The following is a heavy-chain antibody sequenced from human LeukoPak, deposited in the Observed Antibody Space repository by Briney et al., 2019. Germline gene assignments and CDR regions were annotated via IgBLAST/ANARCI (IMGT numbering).Heavy chain of an antibody. V-gene: IGHV1-8*01. CDR3: ATYYDSSGYYLN. J-gene: IGHJ4*02. D-gene: IGHD3-22*01. CDR1: GYTFTSYD. Sequence: ASVKVSCKASGYTFTSYDINWVRQATGQGLEWMGWMNPNSGNTGYAQKFQGRVTMTRNTSISTAYMELSSLRSEDTAVYYCATYYDSSGYYLNWGQGTLVTVSS. CDR2: MNPNSGNT.